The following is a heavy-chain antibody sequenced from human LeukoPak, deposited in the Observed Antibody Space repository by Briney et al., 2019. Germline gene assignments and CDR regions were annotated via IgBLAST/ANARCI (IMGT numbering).Heavy chain of an antibody. V-gene: IGHV1-46*01. D-gene: IGHD1-1*01. CDR1: GYTFTSYY. Sequence: ASVKVSCKASGYTFTSYYMHWVRQAPGQGLEWMGIINPSGGSTSYAQKFQGRVTMTRDTSTSTVYMELSSPRSEDTAVYYCARVLEDWYYFDYWGQGTLVTVSS. CDR2: INPSGGST. CDR3: ARVLEDWYYFDY. J-gene: IGHJ4*02.